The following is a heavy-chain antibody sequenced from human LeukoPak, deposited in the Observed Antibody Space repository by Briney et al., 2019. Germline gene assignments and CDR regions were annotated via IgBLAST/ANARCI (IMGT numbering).Heavy chain of an antibody. Sequence: GASVKVSCKASGGTFSSYTISWVRQAPGQGLEWMGRIIPILGIANYAQKFQGRVTITADKSTSTAYMELSSLRSEDTAVYYCARVQRTTGTTWGFRNYYYYMDVWGKGTTVTVSS. D-gene: IGHD1-1*01. CDR2: IIPILGIA. V-gene: IGHV1-69*02. CDR1: GGTFSSYT. CDR3: ARVQRTTGTTWGFRNYYYYMDV. J-gene: IGHJ6*03.